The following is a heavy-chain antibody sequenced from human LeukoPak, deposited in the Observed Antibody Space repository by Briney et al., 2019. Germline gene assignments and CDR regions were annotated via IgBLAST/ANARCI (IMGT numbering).Heavy chain of an antibody. D-gene: IGHD6-19*01. CDR2: VSWNSGST. V-gene: IGHV3-9*01. CDR3: AKDGGHTSVLYYFEC. CDR1: GFTFDDYA. J-gene: IGHJ4*02. Sequence: GGSLRLSCAASGFTFDDYAIHWVRQAPGKGLEWVSGVSWNSGSTGYADSVKGRFTISRDNAKNSLYLQMNSLRTEDTALYYCAKDGGHTSVLYYFECWGQGTLVTVSS.